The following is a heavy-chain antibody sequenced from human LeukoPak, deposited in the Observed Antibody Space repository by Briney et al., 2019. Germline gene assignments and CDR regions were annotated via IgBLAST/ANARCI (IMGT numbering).Heavy chain of an antibody. CDR3: AKSDRSYDAFDF. V-gene: IGHV3-30*18. CDR1: GFTFSSYG. CDR2: ISYDGSNK. Sequence: PGGSLRLSCAASGFTFSSYGMHWVRQAPGKGLEWVAVISYDGSNKYYADSVKGRFTISRDNSKNTLYLQMNSLRAEDTAVYYCAKSDRSYDAFDFWGQGTMVTVSS. D-gene: IGHD1-26*01. J-gene: IGHJ3*01.